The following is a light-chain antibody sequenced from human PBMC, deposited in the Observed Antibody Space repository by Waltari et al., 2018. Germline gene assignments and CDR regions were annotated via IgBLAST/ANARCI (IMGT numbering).Light chain of an antibody. CDR2: DVS. CDR3: KSYTAKNTWV. Sequence: QSALTQPASVSGSPGQSITISCTGTSNDVGGYSYVSWYQQHPGKAPKLMIFDVSKRPSVVSNRFSGAKTDNTAALTISGLQAEDEADYFCKSYTAKNTWVFGGGTKLTVL. V-gene: IGLV2-14*01. J-gene: IGLJ3*02. CDR1: SNDVGGYSY.